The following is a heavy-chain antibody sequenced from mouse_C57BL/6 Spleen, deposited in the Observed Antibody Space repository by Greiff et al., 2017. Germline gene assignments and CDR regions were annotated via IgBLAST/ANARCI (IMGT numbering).Heavy chain of an antibody. D-gene: IGHD3-2*01. CDR3: AREAATGAMDY. CDR2: ISNGGSYP. Sequence: EVMLVESGGGLVKPGGSLKLSCAASGFTFSSYAMSWVRQTPEKRLEWVATISNGGSYPYYPDTVKGRFTISRNNAKNNLYLQMSHLESEDTAMYYCAREAATGAMDYWGQGTSVTVSA. V-gene: IGHV5-4*01. J-gene: IGHJ4*01. CDR1: GFTFSSYA.